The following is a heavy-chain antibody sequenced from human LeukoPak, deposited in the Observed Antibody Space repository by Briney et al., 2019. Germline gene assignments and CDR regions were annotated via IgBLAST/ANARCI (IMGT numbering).Heavy chain of an antibody. CDR1: GFTLSSIA. V-gene: IGHV3-23*01. Sequence: GGSLRLSCAASGFTLSSIAMTWVRHAPGKGLEWGSTIRSNGETTYNADSVKGRFTISRDNSKKTLYLQLNSLRVEDTAIYYCAKGQELDDGVFDSWGQGTLVTVSS. CDR2: IRSNGETT. D-gene: IGHD1-1*01. J-gene: IGHJ4*02. CDR3: AKGQELDDGVFDS.